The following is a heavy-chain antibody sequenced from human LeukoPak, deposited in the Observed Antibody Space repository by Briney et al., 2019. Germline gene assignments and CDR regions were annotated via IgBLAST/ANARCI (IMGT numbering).Heavy chain of an antibody. D-gene: IGHD6-13*01. V-gene: IGHV3-7*01. CDR1: GFTFSSYW. Sequence: GGSLRLSCAASGFTFSSYWMSWVRQAPGKGLEWVANIKQDGSEKYYVDSVKGRFTISRDNAKNSLYLQMNSLRAEDTAVYYCARDPYYSSSWAPNWFDPWGQGTLVTVSS. J-gene: IGHJ5*02. CDR3: ARDPYYSSSWAPNWFDP. CDR2: IKQDGSEK.